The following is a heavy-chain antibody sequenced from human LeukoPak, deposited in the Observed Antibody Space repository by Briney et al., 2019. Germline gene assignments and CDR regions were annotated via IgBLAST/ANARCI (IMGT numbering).Heavy chain of an antibody. CDR3: ARVAAGIGFFQH. Sequence: SETLTLTCTVSGGSISSYYWSWIRQPPGKGLEWIGYIYYSGSTNYNPSLKSRVTISVDTSKNQLSLKLSSVTAADTAVYYCARVAAGIGFFQHWGQGTLVTVSS. V-gene: IGHV4-59*08. J-gene: IGHJ1*01. CDR1: GGSISSYY. CDR2: IYYSGST. D-gene: IGHD6-13*01.